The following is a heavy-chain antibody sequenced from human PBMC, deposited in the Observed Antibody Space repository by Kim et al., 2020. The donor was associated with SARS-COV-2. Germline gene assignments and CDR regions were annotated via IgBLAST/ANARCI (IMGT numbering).Heavy chain of an antibody. CDR2: IKSKTDGGTS. CDR1: GFTFSNDG. CDR3: TTDRTVIIAVVGSNWFDT. Sequence: GGSLRLSCAASGFTFSNDGMSWVRQAPGKGLEWVGRIKSKTDGGTSDYAVPVKGRITISSDDTKNTLYLQINRLKTEDTAVYYCTTDRTVIIAVVGSNWFDTWGQRDLVSVSS. D-gene: IGHD6-19*01. V-gene: IGHV3-15*01. J-gene: IGHJ5*02.